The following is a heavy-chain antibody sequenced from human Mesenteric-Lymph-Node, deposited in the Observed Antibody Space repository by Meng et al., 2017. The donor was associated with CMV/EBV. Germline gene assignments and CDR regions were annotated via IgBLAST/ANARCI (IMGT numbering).Heavy chain of an antibody. D-gene: IGHD1-26*01. CDR1: GYSFTSYW. CDR3: ARHEWSGSYSLGGMDV. V-gene: IGHV5-51*01. CDR2: IYPGDSDT. Sequence: GGSLRLSCKGSGYSFTSYWIGWVRQMPGKGLEWMGIIYPGDSDTRYSPSFQGQVTISADKSISTAYLQWSSLKASDTAMYYCARHEWSGSYSLGGMDVWGQGTTVTVSS. J-gene: IGHJ6*02.